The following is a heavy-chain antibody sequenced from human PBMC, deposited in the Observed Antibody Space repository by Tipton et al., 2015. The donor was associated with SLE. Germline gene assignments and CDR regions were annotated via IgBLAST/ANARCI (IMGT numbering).Heavy chain of an antibody. Sequence: TLSLTCAVSGYSISSGYYWGWIRQPPGKGLEWIGSIYHSGSTYYNPSLKSRVTISVDTSKNQFSLKLSSVTAADAAVYYCARHRGELRSAFDIWGQGTMVTVSS. V-gene: IGHV4-38-2*01. D-gene: IGHD1-7*01. CDR2: IYHSGST. J-gene: IGHJ3*02. CDR3: ARHRGELRSAFDI. CDR1: GYSISSGYY.